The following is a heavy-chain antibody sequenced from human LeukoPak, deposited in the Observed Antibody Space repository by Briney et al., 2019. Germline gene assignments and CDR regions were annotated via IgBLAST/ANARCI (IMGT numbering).Heavy chain of an antibody. Sequence: GASVKVSCKASGYSLTTYYMHWVRQAPGQGLEWMAIINPSGGGTKYAQKFQGRVTMTRDTPTNTVYMELSSLRTEDTAVYYCAKDRDSGYPSTNGYWGQGTLVTVSS. D-gene: IGHD5-12*01. CDR1: GYSLTTYY. J-gene: IGHJ4*02. V-gene: IGHV1-46*01. CDR3: AKDRDSGYPSTNGY. CDR2: INPSGGGT.